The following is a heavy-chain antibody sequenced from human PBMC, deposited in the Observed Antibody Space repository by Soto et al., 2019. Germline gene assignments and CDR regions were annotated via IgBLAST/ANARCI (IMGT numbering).Heavy chain of an antibody. CDR2: ISYDGSNK. J-gene: IGHJ6*02. Sequence: PGGSLRLSCTASGFTFSSYGMHWVRQAPGKGLEWVAVISYDGSNKYYADSVKGRFTISRDNSKNTLYLQMNSLRAEDTAVYYCARTGANVGLDVWGQGTTVTVSS. V-gene: IGHV3-30*03. CDR3: ARTGANVGLDV. CDR1: GFTFSSYG. D-gene: IGHD1-7*01.